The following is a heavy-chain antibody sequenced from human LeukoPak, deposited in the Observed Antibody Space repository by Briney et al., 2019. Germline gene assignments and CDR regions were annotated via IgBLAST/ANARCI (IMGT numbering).Heavy chain of an antibody. CDR1: GYTFTSYA. V-gene: IGHV1-3*01. J-gene: IGHJ4*02. CDR3: ARDQWRDDSSGYHDY. D-gene: IGHD3-22*01. CDR2: IDAGNGNT. Sequence: ASVKVSCKASGYTFTSYAMHWVRQAPGQRLEWMGWIDAGNGNTKYSQKFQGRVTTTRDTSASTAYMELSSLRSEGTAVYYCARDQWRDDSSGYHDYWGQGTLVTVSS.